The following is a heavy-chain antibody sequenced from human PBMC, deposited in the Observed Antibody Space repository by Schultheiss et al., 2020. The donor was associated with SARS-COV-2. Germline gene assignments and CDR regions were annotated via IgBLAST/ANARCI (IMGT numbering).Heavy chain of an antibody. V-gene: IGHV3-48*04. CDR2: ISSSSSTI. J-gene: IGHJ4*02. Sequence: GGSLRLSCAASGFTFSNAWMNWVRQAPGKGLEWVSYISSSSSTIYYADSVKGRFTVSRDNAKNSLYLQMNSLRAEDTAVYYCARSYYDSSGPFDYWGQGTLVTVSS. CDR1: GFTFSNAW. CDR3: ARSYYDSSGPFDY. D-gene: IGHD3-22*01.